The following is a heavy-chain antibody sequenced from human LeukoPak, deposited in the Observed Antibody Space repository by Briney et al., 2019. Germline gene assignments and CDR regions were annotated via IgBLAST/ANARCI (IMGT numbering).Heavy chain of an antibody. D-gene: IGHD2-2*02. J-gene: IGHJ4*02. CDR2: ISYDGSNE. Sequence: GRSLRLSCAASGFTFSSYAMHWVRQAPGKGLEWVAVISYDGSNEYYADSVKGRFTISRDNSKNTLYLQMNSLRAEDTAVYYCARDSRYIVVVPPAILDYWGQGTLVTVSS. V-gene: IGHV3-30-3*01. CDR3: ARDSRYIVVVPPAILDY. CDR1: GFTFSSYA.